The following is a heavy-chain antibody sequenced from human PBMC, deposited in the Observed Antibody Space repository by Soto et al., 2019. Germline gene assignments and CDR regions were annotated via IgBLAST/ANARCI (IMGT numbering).Heavy chain of an antibody. CDR1: GFIISNYG. D-gene: IGHD2-8*02. J-gene: IGHJ4*02. V-gene: IGHV3-33*01. CDR2: IWYDGRNR. Sequence: HPGGSLRLSCAASGFIISNYGIHWVRQAPGKGLEWVAVIWYDGRNRYYADSVKGRFTISGDNSKNTLHLQMNSLRAEDTALYYCARGTSDRYFDYWGQGTLVTFSS. CDR3: ARGTSDRYFDY.